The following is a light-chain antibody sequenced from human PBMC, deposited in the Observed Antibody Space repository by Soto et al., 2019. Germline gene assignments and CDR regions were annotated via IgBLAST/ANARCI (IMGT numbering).Light chain of an antibody. Sequence: EFVLTQSPATLSLSPGERATLSCRASQSVSSYLAWYQQKPGQPPRLLIFDISNRATGIPARFSGGGSGTDFTLTISSLETEDFAVYYCQQRGTFGGGTKVEIK. CDR3: QQRGT. J-gene: IGKJ4*01. CDR1: QSVSSY. V-gene: IGKV3-11*01. CDR2: DIS.